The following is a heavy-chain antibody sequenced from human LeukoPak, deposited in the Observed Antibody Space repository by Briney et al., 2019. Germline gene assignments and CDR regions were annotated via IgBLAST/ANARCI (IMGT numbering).Heavy chain of an antibody. Sequence: SETLSLTCAVSGGSISSSNWWSWVRQPPGKGLEWIGEIYHSGSTNYNPSLKSRVTISVDKSKNQFSLKLSSVTAADTAVYYCARGYCSGGSCYSGYFQHWGQGTLVTVSS. D-gene: IGHD2-15*01. CDR2: IYHSGST. V-gene: IGHV4-4*02. J-gene: IGHJ1*01. CDR3: ARGYCSGGSCYSGYFQH. CDR1: GGSISSSNW.